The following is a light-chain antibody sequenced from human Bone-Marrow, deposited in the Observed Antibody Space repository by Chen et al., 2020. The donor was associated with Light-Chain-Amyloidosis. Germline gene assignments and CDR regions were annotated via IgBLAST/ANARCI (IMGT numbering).Light chain of an antibody. CDR3: CSYAGTNIPYV. V-gene: IGLV2-11*01. CDR1: SSDVGAYDS. J-gene: IGLJ1*01. CDR2: DVS. Sequence: QSALTQPRAVSGPPGHSVTISCTGTSSDVGAYDSVSWYQQHPGNAPKLMIYDVSKRPSGVPDRFSGSKSGNTASLTISGLQAEDEADYYCCSYAGTNIPYVFGVGTKVTVL.